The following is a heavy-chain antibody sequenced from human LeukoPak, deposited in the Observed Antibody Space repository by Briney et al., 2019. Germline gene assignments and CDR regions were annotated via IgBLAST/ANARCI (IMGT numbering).Heavy chain of an antibody. D-gene: IGHD1-26*01. J-gene: IGHJ3*02. V-gene: IGHV3-23*01. CDR1: GFTFSSYA. CDR2: ISGSGGGT. Sequence: GGSLRLSCAASGFTFSSYAMNWVRQAPGKGLEWVSVISGSGGGTYYADSVKGRFTISRDNSKNTLYLQMNSLRAEDTAVYYCARDGPELGYAFDIWGQGTMVTVSS. CDR3: ARDGPELGYAFDI.